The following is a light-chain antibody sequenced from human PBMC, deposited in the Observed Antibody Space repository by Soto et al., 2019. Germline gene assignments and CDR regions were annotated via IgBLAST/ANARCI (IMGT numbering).Light chain of an antibody. CDR2: GNS. CDR3: QSYDSSLRGWV. V-gene: IGLV1-40*01. CDR1: SSNIGAGYD. J-gene: IGLJ3*02. Sequence: QSVLTQPPSVSGAPGQRVTISCTGSSSNIGAGYDVHWYQQLPGTAPKLLIYGNSNRPSGVPDRFSGSKSGTSASLAITGLHAADEADYYCQSYDSSLRGWVFGGGTKLTVL.